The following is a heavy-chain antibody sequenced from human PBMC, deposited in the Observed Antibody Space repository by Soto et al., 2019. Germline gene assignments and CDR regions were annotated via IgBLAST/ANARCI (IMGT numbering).Heavy chain of an antibody. Sequence: PGGSLRLSCAASVLTFNDYAMHWVRQAPGEGPEWVSGISWNSGIIGYADSVKGRFTISRDNAKNSLYLQMNSLRVEDTALYYCTKDSSNWYYNWFDPWGQGTLVTVSS. CDR3: TKDSSNWYYNWFDP. CDR1: VLTFNDYA. CDR2: ISWNSGII. J-gene: IGHJ5*02. V-gene: IGHV3-9*01. D-gene: IGHD6-13*01.